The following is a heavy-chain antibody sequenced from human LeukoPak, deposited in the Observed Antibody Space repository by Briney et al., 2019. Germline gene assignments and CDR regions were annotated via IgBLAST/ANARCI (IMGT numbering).Heavy chain of an antibody. J-gene: IGHJ4*02. CDR2: ISGSATST. D-gene: IGHD1-1*01. V-gene: IGHV3-23*01. CDR1: GFTFSNYA. CDR3: VKDTPTTGYHLDS. Sequence: GGSLRLSCVASGFTFSNYAMSWVRQAPGKGLEWVSAISGSATSTYYADSVKGRFTISRDNSENKLYLQINSLRVEDTAVYYCVKDTPTTGYHLDSWGQGTLVTVSS.